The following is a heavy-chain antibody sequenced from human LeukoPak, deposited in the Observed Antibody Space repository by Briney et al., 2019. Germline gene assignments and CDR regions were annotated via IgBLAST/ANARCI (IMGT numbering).Heavy chain of an antibody. CDR2: IYYSGST. D-gene: IGHD6-13*01. Sequence: SETLSLTCTVSGGSISSSSYYWGWIRQPPGKGLEWIGSIYYSGSTYYNPSLKSRVTISVDTSKNQFSLKLSSVTAADTAMYYCASPIAAAGQEEYFQHWGQGTLVTVSS. CDR3: ASPIAAAGQEEYFQH. CDR1: GGSISSSSYY. J-gene: IGHJ1*01. V-gene: IGHV4-39*01.